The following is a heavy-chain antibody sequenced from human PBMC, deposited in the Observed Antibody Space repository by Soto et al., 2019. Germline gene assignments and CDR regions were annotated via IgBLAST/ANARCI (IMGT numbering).Heavy chain of an antibody. CDR2: INPSGGST. Sequence: GASVKVSCKASGYTFTSYYMHWVRQAPGQGLEWMGIINPSGGSTSYAQKFQGRVTMTRDTSTSTVYMELSSLRSEDTAVYYCAREPDITIFGVGYMDVWGQGTTVTVSS. D-gene: IGHD3-3*01. J-gene: IGHJ6*03. V-gene: IGHV1-46*01. CDR1: GYTFTSYY. CDR3: AREPDITIFGVGYMDV.